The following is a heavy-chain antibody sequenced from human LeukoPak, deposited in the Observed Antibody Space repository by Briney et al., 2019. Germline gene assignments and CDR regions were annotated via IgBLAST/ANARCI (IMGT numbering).Heavy chain of an antibody. CDR2: IYYSGST. V-gene: IGHV4-39*07. CDR1: GGSISSSSYY. CDR3: ARVTNYDYVWGSYRYGAFDI. D-gene: IGHD3-16*02. Sequence: SETLSLTCTVSGGSISSSSYYWGWIRQPPGKGLEWIGSIYYSGSTYYNPSLKSRVTISVDTSKNQFSLKLSSVTAADTAVYYCARVTNYDYVWGSYRYGAFDIWGQGTMVTVSS. J-gene: IGHJ3*02.